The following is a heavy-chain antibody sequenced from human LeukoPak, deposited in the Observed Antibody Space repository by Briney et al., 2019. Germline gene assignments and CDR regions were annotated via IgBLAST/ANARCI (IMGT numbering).Heavy chain of an antibody. J-gene: IGHJ6*03. Sequence: GGSLRLSCAASGFTFSSYVMNWVRQARGKGLEWVGYISSSGSTIYYADSVKGRFTISRDNAKNSLYLQMNSLKTEDTAVYYCTTAGAVAGRPASGYYYYYYMAVWGKGTTVTISS. CDR1: GFTFSSYV. V-gene: IGHV3-48*03. CDR3: TTAGAVAGRPASGYYYYYYMAV. D-gene: IGHD6-19*01. CDR2: ISSSGSTI.